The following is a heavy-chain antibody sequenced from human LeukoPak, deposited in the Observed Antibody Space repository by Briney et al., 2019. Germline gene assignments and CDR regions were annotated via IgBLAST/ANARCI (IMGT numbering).Heavy chain of an antibody. CDR2: INHSGST. CDR3: ARGLGGYCSSTSRYRPLSLDY. CDR1: GGSFSGYY. Sequence: SETLSLTCAVYGGSFSGYYWSWIRQPPGKGLEWIGEINHSGSTNYNPSLKSRVTISVDTSKNQFSLKLSSVTAADTAVYYCARGLGGYCSSTSRYRPLSLDYWGQGTLVTVSS. J-gene: IGHJ4*02. D-gene: IGHD2-2*03. V-gene: IGHV4-34*01.